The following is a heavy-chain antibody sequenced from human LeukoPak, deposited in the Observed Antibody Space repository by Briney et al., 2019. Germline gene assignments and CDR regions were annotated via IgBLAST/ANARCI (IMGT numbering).Heavy chain of an antibody. J-gene: IGHJ6*03. CDR2: IYYSGST. CDR3: ATTGNYYYYYMDV. D-gene: IGHD1-1*01. V-gene: IGHV4-59*01. Sequence: SETLSLTCTVSGGSISSYYWSWIRQPPGKGLEWIGYIYYSGSTNYNPSLKSRVTISVDTSKNQFSLELSSVTAADTAVYYCATTGNYYYYYMDVWGKGTTVTVSS. CDR1: GGSISSYY.